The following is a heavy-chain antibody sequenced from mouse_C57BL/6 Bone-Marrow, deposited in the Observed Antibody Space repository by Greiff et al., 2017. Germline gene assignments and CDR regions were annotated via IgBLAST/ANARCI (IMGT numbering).Heavy chain of an antibody. J-gene: IGHJ1*03. Sequence: EVKVEESGPGLVKPSQTVFLTCTVTGISITTGNYRWSWIRQFPGNKLEWIGYIYYSGTITYNPSPTSRTTITRDTPKNQFFLEMNSLTAEDTATYYRARDHYYGQYFDVWGTGTTVTVSS. D-gene: IGHD1-2*01. CDR3: ARDHYYGQYFDV. CDR2: IYYSGTI. CDR1: GISITTGNYR. V-gene: IGHV3-5*01.